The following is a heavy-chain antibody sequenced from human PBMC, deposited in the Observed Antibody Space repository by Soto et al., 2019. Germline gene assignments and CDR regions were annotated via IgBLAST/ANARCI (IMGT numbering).Heavy chain of an antibody. CDR1: GFTFSSYA. CDR2: IGGSGGST. D-gene: IGHD4-17*01. CDR3: AKGGDGTVTRSYWYFDL. V-gene: IGHV3-23*01. Sequence: GGSLRLSCAASGFTFSSYAMSWVRQAPGKGLEWVSAIGGSGGSTYYADSVKGRFTNSRDNSKNTLYLKMNGLRAEDTAVYYCAKGGDGTVTRSYWYFDLWGRGTLVTVSS. J-gene: IGHJ2*01.